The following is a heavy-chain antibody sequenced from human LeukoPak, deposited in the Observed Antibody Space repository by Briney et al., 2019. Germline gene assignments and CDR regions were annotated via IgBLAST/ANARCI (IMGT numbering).Heavy chain of an antibody. D-gene: IGHD6-19*01. CDR1: GFTFGDYA. J-gene: IGHJ6*02. V-gene: IGHV3-49*03. Sequence: GGSLRLSCTASGFTFGDYAMSWFRQAPGKRLEWVGFIRSKAYGGTTEYAASVKGRFTISRDDSKRIAYLQMNSLKTEDTAVYYCTRVPAVAGYYYYGMDVWGQGTTVTVSS. CDR3: TRVPAVAGYYYYGMDV. CDR2: IRSKAYGGTT.